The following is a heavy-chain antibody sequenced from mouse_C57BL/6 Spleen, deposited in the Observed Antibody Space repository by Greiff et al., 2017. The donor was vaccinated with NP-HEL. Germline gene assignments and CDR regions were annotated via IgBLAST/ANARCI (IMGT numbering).Heavy chain of an antibody. CDR3: AILGRYFDY. V-gene: IGHV1-81*01. CDR1: GYTFTSYG. J-gene: IGHJ2*01. CDR2: IYHRSGNT. Sequence: VQLQQSGAELARPGASVKLSCKASGYTFTSYGISWVKQRPGQGLEWIGEIYHRSGNTYYNEKFKGKATLTADKSSSTAYMELRSLTSEDSAVYFCAILGRYFDYWGQGTTLTVSS. D-gene: IGHD4-1*01.